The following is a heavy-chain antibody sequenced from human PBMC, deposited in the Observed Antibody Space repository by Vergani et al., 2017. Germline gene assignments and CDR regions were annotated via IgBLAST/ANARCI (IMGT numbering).Heavy chain of an antibody. CDR1: GDSVISTDYH. D-gene: IGHD2-15*01. V-gene: IGHV4-39*01. J-gene: IGHJ4*02. CDR3: ASKRGACRAAYCHSYDF. CDR2: MDYSGST. Sequence: QVQPQESGPGLVKPSETLSLTCTVSGDSVISTDYHLGWIRQPPGKGLEWIGSMDYSGSTSYNPSLESRISISFETPKNQFSLRLTSVTAADTAVYYCASKRGACRAAYCHSYDFWGPGTLVGVSS.